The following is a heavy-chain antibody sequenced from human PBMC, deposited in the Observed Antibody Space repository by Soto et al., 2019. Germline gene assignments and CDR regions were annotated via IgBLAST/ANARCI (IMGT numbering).Heavy chain of an antibody. J-gene: IGHJ6*03. CDR3: ARAWNGDYYYMDV. CDR1: GGSISSGGYY. Sequence: SETLSLTCTVSGGSISSGGYYWSWIRQPPGKGLEWIGYIYYSGSTNYNPSLKSRVTISVDTSKNQFSLKLSSVTAADTAVYYCARAWNGDYYYMDVWGKGTTVTVSS. CDR2: IYYSGST. D-gene: IGHD1-1*01. V-gene: IGHV4-61*08.